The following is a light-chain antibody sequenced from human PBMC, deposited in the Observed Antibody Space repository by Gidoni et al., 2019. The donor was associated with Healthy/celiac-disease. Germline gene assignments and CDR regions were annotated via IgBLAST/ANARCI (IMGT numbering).Light chain of an antibody. J-gene: IGKJ3*01. CDR2: DAS. CDR1: QSVSSY. V-gene: IGKV3-11*01. CDR3: QQRSNLT. Sequence: ELVLTQSPATLSLSPGERATLSCRASQSVSSYLAWYQQKPGQAPRLLIYDASNRATGIPARFSGSGSGTDFTLTISSLEPEDFAVYYCQQRSNLTFGPGTKVDIK.